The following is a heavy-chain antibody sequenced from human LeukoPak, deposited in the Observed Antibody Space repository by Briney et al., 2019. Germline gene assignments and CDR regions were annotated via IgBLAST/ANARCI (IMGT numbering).Heavy chain of an antibody. CDR1: GFTFSSYW. CDR2: IQQDGSEQ. J-gene: IGHJ4*02. V-gene: IGHV3-7*01. CDR3: AREIKIQGFRAFDY. Sequence: GGSLRLSCTASGFTFSSYWMSWVRQAPGKGLEWVANIQQDGSEQYYVDSVKGRFTVSRDNAANTLYLQMNSLRVEDTAIYYCAREIKIQGFRAFDYWGQGTPVTVSS. D-gene: IGHD3-10*01.